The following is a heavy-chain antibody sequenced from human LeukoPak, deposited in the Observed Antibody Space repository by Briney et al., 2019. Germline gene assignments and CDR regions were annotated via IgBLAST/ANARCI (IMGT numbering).Heavy chain of an antibody. CDR1: GGSISSGGYY. D-gene: IGHD3-22*01. V-gene: IGHV4-31*03. J-gene: IGHJ3*02. CDR3: ARDYYENAFDI. Sequence: SETLSLTCTVSGGSISSGGYYWSWIRQHPGKGLEWIGYIYYSGSTYYNPSLKSRVTISVDTSKNQFSLKLSSVTAADTTVYYCARDYYENAFDIWGQGTMVTVS. CDR2: IYYSGST.